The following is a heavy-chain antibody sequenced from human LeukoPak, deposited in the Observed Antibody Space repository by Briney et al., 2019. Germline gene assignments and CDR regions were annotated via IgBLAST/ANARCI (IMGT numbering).Heavy chain of an antibody. Sequence: GGSLRLSCAASGFSFSSTWMTWVRQAPGKGLERVANINKDGSEKYYVDSVKGRFTISRDNAKDSLYLQMNSLRAEDTAVYYCARDQGWQQFDYWGQGTLVTVSS. CDR1: GFSFSSTW. D-gene: IGHD4-23*01. J-gene: IGHJ4*02. CDR2: INKDGSEK. V-gene: IGHV3-7*05. CDR3: ARDQGWQQFDY.